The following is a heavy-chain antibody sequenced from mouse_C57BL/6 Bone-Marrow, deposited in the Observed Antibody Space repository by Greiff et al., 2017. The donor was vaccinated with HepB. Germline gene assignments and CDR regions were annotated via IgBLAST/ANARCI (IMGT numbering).Heavy chain of an antibody. J-gene: IGHJ1*03. D-gene: IGHD1-1*01. CDR3: AKGASITTGYFDV. Sequence: EVQLQESGPELVKPGASVKISCKASGYSFTDYNMNWVKQSNGKSLEWIGVINPNYGNTSYNQKFKGKATLTVDQSSTTAYMQLNSLTSEDSAVYYCAKGASITTGYFDVWGTGTTVTVSS. V-gene: IGHV1-39*01. CDR2: INPNYGNT. CDR1: GYSFTDYN.